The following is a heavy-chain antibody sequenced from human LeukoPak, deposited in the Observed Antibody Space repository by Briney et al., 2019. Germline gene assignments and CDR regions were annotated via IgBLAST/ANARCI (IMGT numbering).Heavy chain of an antibody. V-gene: IGHV4-61*02. Sequence: SQTLSLTCTVSGDSISSDDYYWSWIRQPAGKGLEWIGRISSSGSTNYNPSLKSRVTISVDTSKNQFSLKLSSVTAADTAVYFCARGPYSYDSSGAFDIWGQGTMVTVSS. D-gene: IGHD3-22*01. CDR1: GDSISSDDYY. CDR2: ISSSGST. CDR3: ARGPYSYDSSGAFDI. J-gene: IGHJ3*02.